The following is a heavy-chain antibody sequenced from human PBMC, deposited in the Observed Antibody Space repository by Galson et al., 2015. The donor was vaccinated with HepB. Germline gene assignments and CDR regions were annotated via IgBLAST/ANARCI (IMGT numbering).Heavy chain of an antibody. V-gene: IGHV3-49*03. CDR3: TIGGYGYYYYDMDV. CDR1: GFTFGDYA. D-gene: IGHD5-12*01. Sequence: SLRLSCAASGFTFGDYAMSWFRQAPGKGLEWVGFIRSKAYGGATEYAASVKGRFTISRDDSKSIAYLQMNSLKTEDTAVYYCTIGGYGYYYYDMDVWGQGTTVIASS. CDR2: IRSKAYGGAT. J-gene: IGHJ6*02.